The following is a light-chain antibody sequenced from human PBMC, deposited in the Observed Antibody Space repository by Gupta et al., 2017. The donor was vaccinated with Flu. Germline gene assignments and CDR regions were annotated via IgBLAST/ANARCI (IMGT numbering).Light chain of an antibody. CDR1: QSVSSGY. CDR3: QHEDSSPIT. Sequence: EIVLTQSPGTLSLSPGERATLSCRASQSVSSGYLAWYQQKPGQAPRLLIFAASSRPTGIADRFSGSGSGTDFTLTISRLEPEDFAVYYCQHEDSSPITFGQGTLMDIK. CDR2: AAS. V-gene: IGKV3-20*01. J-gene: IGKJ5*01.